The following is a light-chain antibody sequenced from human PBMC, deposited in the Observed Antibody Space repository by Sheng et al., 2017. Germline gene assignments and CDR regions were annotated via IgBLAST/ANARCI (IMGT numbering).Light chain of an antibody. CDR3: QQSYSTPPLT. V-gene: IGKV1-39*01. Sequence: DIQMTQSPSSLSASVGDRVTITCQASQDISNYLNWYQHKPGKAPKVLIYAASSLQSGVPSKFSGSGSGTDFTLTISSLQPEDFATYYCQQSYSTPPLTFGGGTKVEIK. CDR2: AAS. CDR1: QDISNY. J-gene: IGKJ4*01.